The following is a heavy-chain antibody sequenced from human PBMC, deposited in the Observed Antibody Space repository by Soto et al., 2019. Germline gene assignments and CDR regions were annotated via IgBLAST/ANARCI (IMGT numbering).Heavy chain of an antibody. D-gene: IGHD3-9*01. Sequence: EVQLVESGGGLVQPGGSLRLSCAASGFTFSSYSMNWVRQAPGKGLEWVSSISSSSSYIYYAGSVKGRFTISRDNAKTSLYLQRNSLRAEDTAVYYCATDYDILTGYYNAFDIWGQGTMVTVSS. V-gene: IGHV3-21*01. CDR2: ISSSSSYI. J-gene: IGHJ3*02. CDR3: ATDYDILTGYYNAFDI. CDR1: GFTFSSYS.